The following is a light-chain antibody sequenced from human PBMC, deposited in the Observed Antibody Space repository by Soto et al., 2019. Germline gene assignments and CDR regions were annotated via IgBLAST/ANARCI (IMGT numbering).Light chain of an antibody. CDR2: TAS. CDR3: HQAGTSANT. Sequence: ITMTHIKGSLSSSLLDRFTILCRASQGVSNDLAWYQQKPGKAPKGLIYTASSLHSGVPSRFSGIGSGTDFTVTLLRLSPEHCALEYRHQAGTSANTIGLGTKVDIK. CDR1: QGVSND. V-gene: IGKV1-17*01. J-gene: IGKJ2*01.